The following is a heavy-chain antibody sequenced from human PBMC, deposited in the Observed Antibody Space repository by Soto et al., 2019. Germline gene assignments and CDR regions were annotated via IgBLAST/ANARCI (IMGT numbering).Heavy chain of an antibody. Sequence: PGGSLRLSCAASGFTFSSYAMSWVRQAPGKGLEWASAISGSGDNTYSADSVKGRFAISRDNSKNTLYLQMNSLGAEDTAVYYYANYNGNFWFDPGGQGALVTVSS. CDR3: ANYNGNFWFDP. D-gene: IGHD1-7*01. J-gene: IGHJ5*02. CDR2: ISGSGDNT. V-gene: IGHV3-23*01. CDR1: GFTFSSYA.